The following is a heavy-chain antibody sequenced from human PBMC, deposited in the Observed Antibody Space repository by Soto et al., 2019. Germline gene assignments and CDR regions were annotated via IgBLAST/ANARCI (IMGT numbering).Heavy chain of an antibody. D-gene: IGHD3-22*01. Sequence: QVQLVQSGAEMQKPGSSVKVSCKASGGIFSNYAFSWVRQAPGRGLEWMGWIIPIFITTRYSLKFQGRVTITADESTTTAYMELSGLKSEDTAVYYCARSDRNPHSRGYYYFDYWGHGTLVTVSS. J-gene: IGHJ4*01. CDR3: ARSDRNPHSRGYYYFDY. V-gene: IGHV1-69*01. CDR2: IIPIFITT. CDR1: GGIFSNYA.